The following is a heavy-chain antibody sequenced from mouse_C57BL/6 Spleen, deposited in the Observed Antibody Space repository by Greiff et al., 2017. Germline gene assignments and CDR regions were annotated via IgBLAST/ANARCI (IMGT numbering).Heavy chain of an antibody. V-gene: IGHV5-17*01. CDR3: ARDCDERTLGY. J-gene: IGHJ2*01. D-gene: IGHD2-13*01. CDR2: ISSGSSTI. CDR1: GFTFSDYG. Sequence: DVQLLESGGGLVKPGGSLKLSCAASGFTFSDYGMHWVRQAPEKGLEWVAYISSGSSTIYYADTVKGRFTISRDNAKNTLFLQMTSLRSGDTAMYYCARDCDERTLGYWGQGTTLTVSS.